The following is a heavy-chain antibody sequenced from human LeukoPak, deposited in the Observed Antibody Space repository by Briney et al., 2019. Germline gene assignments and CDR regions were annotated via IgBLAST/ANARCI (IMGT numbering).Heavy chain of an antibody. V-gene: IGHV4-30-2*01. D-gene: IGHD3-10*01. CDR3: ASRRGSFDAFDI. CDR1: GGFISNGGYS. Sequence: PSETLSLTCAVSGGFISNGGYSWSWIRQPPGKGLEWIGYIYHSGSTSYSTSYNPSLRSRVTISEDRSKNHFSLELSSVTAADTAVYYCASRRGSFDAFDIWGQGTMVTVSS. CDR2: IYHSGSTSYST. J-gene: IGHJ3*02.